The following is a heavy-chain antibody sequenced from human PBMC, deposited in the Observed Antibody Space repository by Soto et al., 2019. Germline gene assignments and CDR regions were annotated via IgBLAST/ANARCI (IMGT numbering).Heavy chain of an antibody. D-gene: IGHD2-15*01. J-gene: IGHJ4*02. V-gene: IGHV1-46*03. CDR1: GYTFTSYY. CDR2: INPSGGST. Sequence: QVQLVQSGAEVKKPGASVKVSCKASGYTFTSYYMHWVRQAPGQGREWMGIINPSGGSTSYAQKFQGRVTVTRDTSTSTVYMELSSLSSEDTAVYYCARGGIVVVVAATRRFDYWGQGTLVTVSS. CDR3: ARGGIVVVVAATRRFDY.